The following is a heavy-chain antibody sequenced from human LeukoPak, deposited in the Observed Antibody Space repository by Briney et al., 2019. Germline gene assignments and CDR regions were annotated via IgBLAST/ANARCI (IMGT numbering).Heavy chain of an antibody. J-gene: IGHJ6*02. Sequence: PGRSLRLSCTASGFTFGDHAMSWVRQAPGKGLEWVGFIRSKAYGGTTEYAASVKGRFTISRDDSKSIAYLQMNSLKTEDTAVYYCTRVPIQLWLHNGMDVWGQGTTVTVSS. CDR2: IRSKAYGGTT. CDR3: TRVPIQLWLHNGMDV. CDR1: GFTFGDHA. V-gene: IGHV3-49*04. D-gene: IGHD5-18*01.